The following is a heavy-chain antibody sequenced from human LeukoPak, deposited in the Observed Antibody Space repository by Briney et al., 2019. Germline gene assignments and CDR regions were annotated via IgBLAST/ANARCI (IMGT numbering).Heavy chain of an antibody. D-gene: IGHD6-13*01. V-gene: IGHV4-34*01. CDR2: INHSGST. CDR1: GGSFSGYY. Sequence: PSETLSLTCAVYGGSFSGYYWSWIRQPPGKGLEWIGEINHSGSTNYNPSLKSRVTISVDTSKNQFSLKLSSVTAADTAVYYCARLLYSSSWYYYYMDVWGKGTTVTVSS. CDR3: ARLLYSSSWYYYYMDV. J-gene: IGHJ6*03.